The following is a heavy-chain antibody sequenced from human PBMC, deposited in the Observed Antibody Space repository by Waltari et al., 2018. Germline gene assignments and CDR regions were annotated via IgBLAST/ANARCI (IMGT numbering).Heavy chain of an antibody. CDR3: AKVSWYRSACHFDY. CDR2: INTDGSST. D-gene: IGHD6-13*01. Sequence: EVQLVESGGGLVQPGGSLRLSCAASGFTFSSYWMHWVRQAPGKGLVWVSRINTDGSSTSYADSVKGRFTISRDNAKNTLYLQMNSLRAEDTAVYYCAKVSWYRSACHFDYWGQGTLVTVSS. J-gene: IGHJ4*02. V-gene: IGHV3-74*01. CDR1: GFTFSSYW.